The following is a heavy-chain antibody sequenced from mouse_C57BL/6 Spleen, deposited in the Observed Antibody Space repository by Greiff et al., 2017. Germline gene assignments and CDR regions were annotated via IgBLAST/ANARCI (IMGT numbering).Heavy chain of an antibody. J-gene: IGHJ2*01. D-gene: IGHD2-3*01. CDR3: ARRGDGYYFDY. Sequence: QVHVKQPGAELVKPGASVKLSCKASGYTFTSYWMHWVKQRPGQGLEWIGMIHPNSGSTNYNEKFKSKATLTVDKSSSTAYMQLSSLTSADSAVYYCARRGDGYYFDYWGQGTTLTVSS. CDR2: IHPNSGST. CDR1: GYTFTSYW. V-gene: IGHV1-64*01.